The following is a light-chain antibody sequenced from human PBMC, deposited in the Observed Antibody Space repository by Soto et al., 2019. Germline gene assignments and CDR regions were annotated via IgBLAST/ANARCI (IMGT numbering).Light chain of an antibody. CDR1: QSISSY. CDR3: QQYNSYS. V-gene: IGKV1-5*01. J-gene: IGKJ1*01. Sequence: DLQMTQSPSSLSASVGDRVTITCRASQSISSYLNWYQQKPGTAPKLLIYHASTLESGVPSRFSGSGSGTEFTLTISSLQPDDFATYYCQQYNSYSFGQGTKVDIK. CDR2: HAS.